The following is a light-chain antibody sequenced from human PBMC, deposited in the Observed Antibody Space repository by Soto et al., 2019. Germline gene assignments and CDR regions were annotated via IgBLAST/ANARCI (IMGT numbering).Light chain of an antibody. CDR2: EGN. J-gene: IGLJ1*01. CDR1: SSDVGSSNL. V-gene: IGLV2-23*01. Sequence: QSALTQPASVSGSPGQSIAISCTGTSSDVGSSNLLSWYQQYPGKAPKLIIYEGNRRPSGISGRFSGSMSGNTASLTISGLQAEDEAEYYSCSFARAYTSYVFGTGTKLTVL. CDR3: CSFARAYTSYV.